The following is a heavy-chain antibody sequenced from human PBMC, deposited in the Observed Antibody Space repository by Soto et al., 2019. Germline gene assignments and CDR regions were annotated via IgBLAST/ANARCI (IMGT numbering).Heavy chain of an antibody. V-gene: IGHV3-33*01. Sequence: QVPLVESGGGVVQPGSSLRLSCDGSGFSLGSYGMHWVRQAPGKGLAWVAVIGFDGKNENYGDSVKGRFTVSRDNSRNTLYLQMISLRVEDTAVYFCAREIGYSSTWPAYWGQGTLVTVSS. CDR1: GFSLGSYG. CDR2: IGFDGKNE. D-gene: IGHD6-13*01. J-gene: IGHJ4*02. CDR3: AREIGYSSTWPAY.